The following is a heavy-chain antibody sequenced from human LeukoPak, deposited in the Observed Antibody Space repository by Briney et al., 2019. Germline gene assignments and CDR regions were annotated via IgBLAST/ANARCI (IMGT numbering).Heavy chain of an antibody. CDR1: GGSISGYY. Sequence: SETLSPTCTVSGGSISGYYWSWIRQPPGKGLEWIGDVYFSGSTNYNPSLKSRVTISVDTSKSQFSLQLSSVTAADTAVYYCARGEGDYGVYYFDYWGQGTLVTVSS. D-gene: IGHD4-17*01. CDR2: VYFSGST. V-gene: IGHV4-59*01. CDR3: ARGEGDYGVYYFDY. J-gene: IGHJ4*02.